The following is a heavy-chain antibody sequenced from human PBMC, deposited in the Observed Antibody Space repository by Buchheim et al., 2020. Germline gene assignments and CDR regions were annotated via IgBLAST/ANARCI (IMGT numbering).Heavy chain of an antibody. CDR1: GFTFSSYA. D-gene: IGHD3-3*01. Sequence: EVQLLESGGGLVQPGGSLRLSCAASGFTFSSYAMSWVRQAPGKGLEWVSAISGSGGSTYYADSVKGRFTISRDNSKNTLYLQMNSLRAEDTAVYYCAKDSADAWGITIFGVVTLCFDYWGQGTL. J-gene: IGHJ4*02. CDR2: ISGSGGST. CDR3: AKDSADAWGITIFGVVTLCFDY. V-gene: IGHV3-23*01.